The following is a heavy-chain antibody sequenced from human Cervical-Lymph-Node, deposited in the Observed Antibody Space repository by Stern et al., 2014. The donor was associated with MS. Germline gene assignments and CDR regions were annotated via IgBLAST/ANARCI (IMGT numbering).Heavy chain of an antibody. CDR2: MSNDGSKK. V-gene: IGHV3-30*18. D-gene: IGHD2-2*01. CDR1: GFNFSTYG. CDR3: AKICSSTTSNGVDY. J-gene: IGHJ4*02. Sequence: VHLVESGGGVVQPGRSLGLSCAASGFNFSTYGMHWVRQAPGKGVEWVAIMSNDGSKKYYAASVKGRFTISRDNPKNTLYLQMNTLRPEDTAVYYCAKICSSTTSNGVDYWGQGTLVIVSS.